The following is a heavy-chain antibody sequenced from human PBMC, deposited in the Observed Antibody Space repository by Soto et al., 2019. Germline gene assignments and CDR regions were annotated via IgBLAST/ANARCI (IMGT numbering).Heavy chain of an antibody. D-gene: IGHD1-20*01. J-gene: IGHJ4*02. CDR1: GFTFSNAW. V-gene: IGHV3-15*01. CDR3: TTDFGIITGTADY. Sequence: EVQLVESGGGLVKPGGSLRLSCAASGFTFSNAWMSWVRQAPGKGLEWVGRIKSKTDGGTTDYAAPVKGRFTISRDDSKNTLYLQMNSLITEDTAVYYCTTDFGIITGTADYWGQGTLVTVSS. CDR2: IKSKTDGGTT.